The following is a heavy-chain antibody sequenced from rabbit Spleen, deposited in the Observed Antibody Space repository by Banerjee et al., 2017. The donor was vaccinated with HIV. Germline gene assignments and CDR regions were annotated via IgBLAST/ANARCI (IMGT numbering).Heavy chain of an antibody. D-gene: IGHD2-1*01. Sequence: QEQLEESGGDLVKPEGSLTLTCTASGFSFSSNYWICWVRQAPGKGLEWIACIDAGSSGSTYYASWAKGRFTISKTSSTTVTLQMTSLTAADTATYFCARDFLSGGVYAFDLWGPGTLVTVS. CDR3: ARDFLSGGVYAFDL. CDR1: GFSFSSNYW. CDR2: IDAGSSGST. J-gene: IGHJ4*01. V-gene: IGHV1S45*01.